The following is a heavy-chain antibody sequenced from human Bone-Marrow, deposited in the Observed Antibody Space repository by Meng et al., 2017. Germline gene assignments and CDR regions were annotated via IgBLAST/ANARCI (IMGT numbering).Heavy chain of an antibody. J-gene: IGHJ5*02. CDR3: ARDFRDGDYVGVWFDP. D-gene: IGHD4-17*01. Sequence: QGHLLQSVAEVQMPGSSGKVSCKASGGTFNTYTISWVRKAPGQGLEWMGGVIPIFDKANYAQKFQGRVTITADESTSTVYMELSSLRSEDTAVYYCARDFRDGDYVGVWFDPWGQGTLVTVSS. V-gene: IGHV1-69*01. CDR1: GGTFNTYT. CDR2: VIPIFDKA.